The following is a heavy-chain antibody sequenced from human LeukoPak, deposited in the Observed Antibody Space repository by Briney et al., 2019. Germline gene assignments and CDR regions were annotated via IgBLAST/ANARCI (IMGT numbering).Heavy chain of an antibody. CDR1: GFDFATYW. D-gene: IGHD6-13*01. V-gene: IGHV3-74*01. CDR3: ARGTSTAPGIDY. CDR2: INSDGSGA. Sequence: GGSLRLSCAASGFDFATYWMFWVRQAPGKGLVWAAQINSDGSGATYGDSAKGRFSISRDNAKNTLFLYMSGLRAEDTAVYYCARGTSTAPGIDYWGQGTLVAVSS. J-gene: IGHJ4*02.